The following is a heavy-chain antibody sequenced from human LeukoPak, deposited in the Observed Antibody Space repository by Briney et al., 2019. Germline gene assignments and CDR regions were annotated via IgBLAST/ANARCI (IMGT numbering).Heavy chain of an antibody. J-gene: IGHJ4*02. D-gene: IGHD3-10*01. Sequence: SETLSLTCAVYGGSFSGYYWSWIRQPPGKGLEWIGSIYYSGSTYYNPSLKSRVTISVDTSKNQFSLKLSSVTAADTAVYYCAIEESGYWGQGTLVTVSS. CDR1: GGSFSGYY. CDR3: AIEESGY. CDR2: IYYSGST. V-gene: IGHV4-34*01.